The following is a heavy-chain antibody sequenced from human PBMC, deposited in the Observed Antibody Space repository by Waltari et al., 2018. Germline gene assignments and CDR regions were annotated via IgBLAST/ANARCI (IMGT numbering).Heavy chain of an antibody. J-gene: IGHJ6*02. Sequence: QVQLVQSGAEVKKPGASVTVSCKASGYTVTGYYMHSVRQAPGQGLEWMGRINPNSGGTNYAQKFQGRVTMTRDTSISTAYMELSRLRSDDTAVYYCARGDSSGYSYYYYGMDVWGQGTTVTVSS. CDR3: ARGDSSGYSYYYYGMDV. D-gene: IGHD3-22*01. CDR2: INPNSGGT. CDR1: GYTVTGYY. V-gene: IGHV1-2*06.